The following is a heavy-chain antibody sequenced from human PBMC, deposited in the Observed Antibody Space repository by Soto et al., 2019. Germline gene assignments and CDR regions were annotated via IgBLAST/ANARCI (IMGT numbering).Heavy chain of an antibody. CDR3: ARGYCSSTSCRLGGEGGAFDI. V-gene: IGHV1-69*02. J-gene: IGHJ3*02. Sequence: QVQLVQSGAEVKKPGSSVKVSCKASGGTFSSYTISWVRQAPGQGLEWMGRIIPILGIANYAQKFQGRVTITADKSTSTAYMELSRLRSEDTAVYYCARGYCSSTSCRLGGEGGAFDIWGQGTMVTVSS. CDR2: IIPILGIA. CDR1: GGTFSSYT. D-gene: IGHD2-2*01.